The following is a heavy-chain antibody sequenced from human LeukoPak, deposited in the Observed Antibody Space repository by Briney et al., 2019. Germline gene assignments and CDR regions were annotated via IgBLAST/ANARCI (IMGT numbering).Heavy chain of an antibody. CDR1: GFTFNLYT. CDR3: TTVVAAAVNGWFDP. CDR2: IKSKTDGGTT. D-gene: IGHD6-13*01. V-gene: IGHV3-15*01. J-gene: IGHJ5*02. Sequence: PGGSLRLSCAASGFTFNLYTMNWVRQAPGKGLEWVGRIKSKTDGGTTDYAAPVKDRFTISRDDSKNTLYLQMNSLRTEDTAVYYCTTVVAAAVNGWFDPWGQGTLVTVSS.